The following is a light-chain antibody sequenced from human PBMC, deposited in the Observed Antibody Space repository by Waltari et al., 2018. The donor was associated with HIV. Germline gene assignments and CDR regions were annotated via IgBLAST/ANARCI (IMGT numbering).Light chain of an antibody. J-gene: IGLJ2*01. CDR2: SNN. V-gene: IGLV1-44*01. Sequence: QSVLTQAPSASGTPGQKVTISCSGSSSNIGTNTVNWYQQFPGTAPNLLIYSNNQRPAGVPDRCAGSKAGTSAALAISGLRSEDEAEYHCATWDDSLSGPVFGGGTQLTVL. CDR1: SSNIGTNT. CDR3: ATWDDSLSGPV.